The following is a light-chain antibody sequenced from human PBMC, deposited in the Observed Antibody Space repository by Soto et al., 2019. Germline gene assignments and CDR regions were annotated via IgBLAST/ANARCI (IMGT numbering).Light chain of an antibody. V-gene: IGKV3-15*01. Sequence: EIVMTQSPATLSVSTGERATLSCRVSQDVSNNLAWFQQKPGQAPRLLIYGASTRATGIPARFSGSGSGTEFTLTITSLQSEDLAIYYCHQYINWPLTFGGGTKVEIK. CDR2: GAS. CDR1: QDVSNN. CDR3: HQYINWPLT. J-gene: IGKJ4*01.